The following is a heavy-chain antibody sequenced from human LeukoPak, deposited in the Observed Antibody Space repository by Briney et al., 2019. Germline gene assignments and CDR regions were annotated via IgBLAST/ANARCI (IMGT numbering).Heavy chain of an antibody. J-gene: IGHJ5*01. V-gene: IGHV3-74*01. D-gene: IGHD2/OR15-2a*01. Sequence: GGSLRLSCAASGFTFSDYSMQWVRQAPGEGLVWVSRIGGEGTGTTYADSVKGRFTISRDSAKNTLYLQMNSLRAEDTAMYYCVRDLNFLIDSWGQGALVTVSS. CDR2: IGGEGTGT. CDR3: VRDLNFLIDS. CDR1: GFTFSDYS.